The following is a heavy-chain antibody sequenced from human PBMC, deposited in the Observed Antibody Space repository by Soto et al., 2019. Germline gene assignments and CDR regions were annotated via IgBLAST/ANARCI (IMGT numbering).Heavy chain of an antibody. CDR3: ARAPGVIAVAEYYFDY. CDR2: IGTAGDT. Sequence: GGSLRLSCAASGFTFSSYDMHWVRQATGKGLEWVSAIGTAGDTYYPGSVKGRFTISRENAKNSLYLQMNSLRAGDTAVYYCARAPGVIAVAEYYFDYWGQGTLVTVSS. D-gene: IGHD6-19*01. J-gene: IGHJ4*02. V-gene: IGHV3-13*01. CDR1: GFTFSSYD.